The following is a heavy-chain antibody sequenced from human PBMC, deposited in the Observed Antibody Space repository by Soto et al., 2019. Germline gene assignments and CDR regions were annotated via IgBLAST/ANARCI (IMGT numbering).Heavy chain of an antibody. CDR2: IKQDGSEK. CDR3: ARDRAGGLYGSGSYRWFDP. J-gene: IGHJ5*02. V-gene: IGHV3-7*01. D-gene: IGHD3-10*01. CDR1: GFTFSSYW. Sequence: GGSLRLSCAASGFTFSSYWMSWVRQAPGKGLEWVANIKQDGSEKYYVDSVKGRCTISRDNAKNSLYLQMNSLRAEDTAVYYCARDRAGGLYGSGSYRWFDPWGQGTLVTVSS.